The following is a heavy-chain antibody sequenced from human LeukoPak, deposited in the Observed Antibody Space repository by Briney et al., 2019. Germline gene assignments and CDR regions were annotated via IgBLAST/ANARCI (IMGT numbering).Heavy chain of an antibody. CDR3: ATHYYDSSGYYYPWDY. CDR1: GGTFSSYA. J-gene: IGHJ4*02. D-gene: IGHD3-22*01. Sequence: GASVKVSCKASGGTFSSYAISWVRQAPGQGLEWMGRIIPIFGIANYAQKFQGRVTITADKSTSTAYMEPSSLRSEDTAVYYCATHYYDSSGYYYPWDYWGQGTLVTVSS. CDR2: IIPIFGIA. V-gene: IGHV1-69*04.